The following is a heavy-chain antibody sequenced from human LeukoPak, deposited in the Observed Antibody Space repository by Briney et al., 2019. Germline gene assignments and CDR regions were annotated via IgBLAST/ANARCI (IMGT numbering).Heavy chain of an antibody. CDR1: GGSMGAYY. Sequence: PSETLSLTCTVSGGSMGAYYWSWIRQPPGKGLEWIGYIYSSGITKYNPSLKSRVTISIHTSKNQFSLKLSSVTAADTAVYYCARDRSPDYWGQGTLVTVSS. V-gene: IGHV4-59*01. CDR2: IYSSGIT. J-gene: IGHJ4*02. CDR3: ARDRSPDY.